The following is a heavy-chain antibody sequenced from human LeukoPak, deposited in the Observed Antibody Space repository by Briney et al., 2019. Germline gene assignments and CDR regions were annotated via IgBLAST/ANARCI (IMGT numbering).Heavy chain of an antibody. CDR3: ARNRASYYDILPRGNWFDP. V-gene: IGHV4-59*01. Sequence: SETLSLTCTVSGGSISSYYWSWIRQPPGKGLEWIGYIYYSGSTHSNPSLKSRVPLSVDTSKKQFSLKLSSVTAAHTAVYYCARNRASYYDILPRGNWFDPWGQGTLVTVSS. CDR1: GGSISSYY. CDR2: IYYSGST. D-gene: IGHD3-9*01. J-gene: IGHJ5*02.